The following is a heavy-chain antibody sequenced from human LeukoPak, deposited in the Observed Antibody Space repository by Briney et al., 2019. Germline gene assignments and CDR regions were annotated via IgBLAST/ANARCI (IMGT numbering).Heavy chain of an antibody. V-gene: IGHV1-8*03. D-gene: IGHD1-26*01. CDR2: MNPNSGNT. J-gene: IGHJ4*02. CDR1: GYTFTSYD. Sequence: ASVKVSCKASGYTFTSYDINWVRQATGQGLEWMGWMNPNSGNTGYAQKFQGRVTITRNTSISTAYMELSSLRSEDTAVYYCARIKTPNSGEGDYWGQGTLVTVSS. CDR3: ARIKTPNSGEGDY.